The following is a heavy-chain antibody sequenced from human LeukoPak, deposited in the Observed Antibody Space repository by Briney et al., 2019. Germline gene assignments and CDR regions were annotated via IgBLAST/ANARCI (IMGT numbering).Heavy chain of an antibody. J-gene: IGHJ4*02. V-gene: IGHV1-18*01. Sequence: ASVKVSCKASGYTFTSYGISWVRQAPGQGLEWMGWISAYNGNTNYAQKLQGRVTMTTDTSTSTGYKELRSLRSDDTAVYYCARDRGSYFVTEFDYWGQGTLVTVSS. D-gene: IGHD1-26*01. CDR2: ISAYNGNT. CDR1: GYTFTSYG. CDR3: ARDRGSYFVTEFDY.